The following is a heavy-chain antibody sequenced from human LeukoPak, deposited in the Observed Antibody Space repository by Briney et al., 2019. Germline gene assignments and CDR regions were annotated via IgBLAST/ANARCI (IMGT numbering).Heavy chain of an antibody. Sequence: GGSLRLSCAASGFTFDDYAMHWVRQAPGKGLEWVSGISWNSGSIGYADSVKGRFTISRDNAKNSLCLQMNSLRAEDAALYYCAKEGEQQLAFDYWGQGTLVTVSS. J-gene: IGHJ4*02. D-gene: IGHD6-13*01. CDR1: GFTFDDYA. CDR3: AKEGEQQLAFDY. CDR2: ISWNSGSI. V-gene: IGHV3-9*01.